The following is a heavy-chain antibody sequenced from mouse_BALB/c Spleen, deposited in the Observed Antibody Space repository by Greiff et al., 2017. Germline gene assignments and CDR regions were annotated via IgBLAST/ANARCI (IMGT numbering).Heavy chain of an antibody. CDR2: ISSGGSYT. D-gene: IGHD1-1*01. J-gene: IGHJ2*01. CDR3: ARRPITTVDYFDY. V-gene: IGHV5-6*02. CDR1: GFTFSSYG. Sequence: MLVESGGDLVKPGGSLKLSCAASGFTFSSYGMSWVRQTPDKRLEWVATISSGGSYTYYPDSVKGRFTISRDNAKNTLYLQMSSLKSEDTAMYYCARRPITTVDYFDYWGQGTTLTVSS.